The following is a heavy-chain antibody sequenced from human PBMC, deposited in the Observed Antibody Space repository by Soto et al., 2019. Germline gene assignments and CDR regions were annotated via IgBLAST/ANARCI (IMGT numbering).Heavy chain of an antibody. CDR2: INPNSGGT. Sequence: ASVKVSCKASGYTFTGYYMHWVRQAPGQGLEWMGWINPNSGGTNYAQKFQGWVTMTRDTSISTAYMELSRLRSDDTAVYYCATHDSGGYYYSAEYFQHWGQGTLVTVSS. D-gene: IGHD3-22*01. J-gene: IGHJ1*01. CDR1: GYTFTGYY. CDR3: ATHDSGGYYYSAEYFQH. V-gene: IGHV1-2*04.